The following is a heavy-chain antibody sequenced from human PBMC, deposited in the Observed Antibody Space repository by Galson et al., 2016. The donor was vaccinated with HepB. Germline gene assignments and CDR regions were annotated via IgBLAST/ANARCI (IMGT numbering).Heavy chain of an antibody. J-gene: IGHJ4*02. CDR2: IYHSGST. V-gene: IGHV4-4*01. CDR3: ARRVVADSSFDY. Sequence: LSLTCAVSGGSISGNNWWSWVRQPPGKGLEWIGEIYHSGSTNYNPSLKSRVTISVDKSKNQFSLKLTSVTAADTAVYFCARRVVADSSFDYWGQGTLVTVSS. CDR1: GGSISGNNW. D-gene: IGHD3-22*01.